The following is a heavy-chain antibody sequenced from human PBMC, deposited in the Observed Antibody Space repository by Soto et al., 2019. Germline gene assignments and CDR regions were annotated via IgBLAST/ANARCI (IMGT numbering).Heavy chain of an antibody. CDR3: ARLYCSGGSCYHPLWFDP. CDR2: IYYSGST. J-gene: IGHJ5*02. D-gene: IGHD2-15*01. Sequence: QVQLQESGPGLVKPSQTLSLTCTVSGGSISSGGYYWSWIRQHPGKGLEWIGYIYYSGSTYYNPSLKSRVTISVDTSKNQFSLQLSSVTAADTAVYYCARLYCSGGSCYHPLWFDPWGQGTLVTVSS. V-gene: IGHV4-31*03. CDR1: GGSISSGGYY.